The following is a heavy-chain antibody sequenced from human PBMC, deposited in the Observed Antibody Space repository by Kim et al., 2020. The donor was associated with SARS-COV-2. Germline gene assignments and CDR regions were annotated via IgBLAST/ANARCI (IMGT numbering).Heavy chain of an antibody. CDR1: GFTFSNAW. CDR3: TTALPDTAMVGFDF. Sequence: GGSLRLSCAASGFTFSNAWMSWVRQAPGKGLEWVGRIKSKTDGGNTDYAAPVKGRFTISRDDSTNTLYLQMNSLKTEDTAVYYCTTALPDTAMVGFDFWGQGTLVTVSS. D-gene: IGHD5-18*01. V-gene: IGHV3-15*01. J-gene: IGHJ4*02. CDR2: IKSKTDGGNT.